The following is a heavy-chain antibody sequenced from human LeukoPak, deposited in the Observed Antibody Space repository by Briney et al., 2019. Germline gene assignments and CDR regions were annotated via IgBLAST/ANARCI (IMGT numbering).Heavy chain of an antibody. J-gene: IGHJ5*02. CDR3: ARADRLHGGPYLIGP. V-gene: IGHV1-2*02. CDR2: INPSSGGT. CDR1: GYSFTDYY. D-gene: IGHD2-21*01. Sequence: ASVKLSCKTSGYSFTDYYMHWVRQAPGQGLEWMGWINPSSGGTSSAQTFQGRVTMTRDTSITTVYMEVRWLTSDDTAVYYCARADRLHGGPYLIGPWGQGTLVTVSS.